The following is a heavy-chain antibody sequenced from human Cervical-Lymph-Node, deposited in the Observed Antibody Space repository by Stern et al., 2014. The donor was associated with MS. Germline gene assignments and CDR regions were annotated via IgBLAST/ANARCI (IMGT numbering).Heavy chain of an antibody. CDR1: GFVFRRYA. V-gene: IGHV3-30*04. D-gene: IGHD1-26*01. CDR2: ISYDGRDK. Sequence: DQLGESGGGVVQPGRSLRLSCAASGFVFRRYALHCVRQAPGKGLEWVALISYDGRDKYYTDSVKGRFTVSRDNSNNTVDLEMNSLRLEDTAVYYCAKGGSGSYLDWGQGSLVTVSS. CDR3: AKGGSGSYLD. J-gene: IGHJ4*02.